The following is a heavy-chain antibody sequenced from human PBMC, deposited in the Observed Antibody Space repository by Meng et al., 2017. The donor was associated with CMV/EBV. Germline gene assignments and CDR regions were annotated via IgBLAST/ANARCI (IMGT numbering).Heavy chain of an antibody. CDR2: IHPQSGVT. J-gene: IGHJ4*02. CDR1: GYTFTDHY. V-gene: IGHV1-2*02. D-gene: IGHD6-6*01. CDR3: ARDRDEVSSAGIDY. Sequence: ASVKVSCKASGYTFTDHYFHWVRQAPGQGLEWMGWIHPQSGVTNYAQKFQGRVTMTRDTSTSTVYMELSSLRSEDTAVHYCARDRDEVSSAGIDYWGQGTLVTVSS.